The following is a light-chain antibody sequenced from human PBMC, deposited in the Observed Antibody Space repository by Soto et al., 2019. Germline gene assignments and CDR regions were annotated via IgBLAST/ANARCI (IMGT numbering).Light chain of an antibody. J-gene: IGLJ1*01. V-gene: IGLV1-47*01. CDR2: RND. CDR3: AKWDDSLRVYV. CDR1: NSRSGSNY. Sequence: QSVLPQPPSASWTPGQRVTISCSTTNSRSGSNYVYWYQQLPGAAPKLLIYRNDQRPSGVPDRFSASKSGTSASLAISGLRSEDEADYFCAKWDDSLRVYVFGSGTKVTVL.